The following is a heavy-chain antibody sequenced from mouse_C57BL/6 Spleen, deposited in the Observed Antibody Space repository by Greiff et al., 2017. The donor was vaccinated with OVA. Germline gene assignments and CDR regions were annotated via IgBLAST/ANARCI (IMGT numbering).Heavy chain of an antibody. J-gene: IGHJ2*01. D-gene: IGHD2-5*01. CDR1: GYAFSSSW. CDR3: ADYSNYEDYFDY. Sequence: VQLQQSGPELVKPGASVKISCKASGYAFSSSWMNWVKQRPGKGLEWIGRIYPGDGDTNYNGKFKGKATLTADKSSSTAYMQLSSLTSEDSAVYFCADYSNYEDYFDYWGQGTTLTVSS. CDR2: IYPGDGDT. V-gene: IGHV1-82*01.